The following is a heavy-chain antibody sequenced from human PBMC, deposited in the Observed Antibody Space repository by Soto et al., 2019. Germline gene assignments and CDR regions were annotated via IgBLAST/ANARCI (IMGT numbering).Heavy chain of an antibody. V-gene: IGHV1-18*01. J-gene: IGHJ6*02. CDR3: ARDRLYSSGWYTYYYYGMDV. CDR2: ISAYNGNT. D-gene: IGHD6-19*01. CDR1: GYTFTSYG. Sequence: QVQLVQSGAEVKKPGASVKVSCKASGYTFTSYGISWVRQAPGQGLEWMGWISAYNGNTNYAQKLQGRVTMTTDTTTSTAYMELRSLRSDDTAVYYCARDRLYSSGWYTYYYYGMDVWGQGTSVTVSS.